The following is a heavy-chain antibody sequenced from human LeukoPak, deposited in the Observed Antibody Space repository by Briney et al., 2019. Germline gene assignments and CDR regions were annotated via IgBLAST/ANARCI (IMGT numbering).Heavy chain of an antibody. D-gene: IGHD2-2*03. J-gene: IGHJ4*02. Sequence: GGSLRLSCAASGFTVSSNYMSWVRQAPGKGLEWIAVIYRGDFIYYTDSVKGRFTISRDSSKNTLYLQMNSLRAEDTALYYCAKHGYCSGISCFFDFWGQGTLVTVSS. CDR2: IYRGDFI. CDR3: AKHGYCSGISCFFDF. V-gene: IGHV3-66*04. CDR1: GFTVSSNY.